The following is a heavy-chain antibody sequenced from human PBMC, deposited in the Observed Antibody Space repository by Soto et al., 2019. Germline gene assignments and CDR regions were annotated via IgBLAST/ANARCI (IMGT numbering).Heavy chain of an antibody. CDR2: IRSKPNNYAT. D-gene: IGHD6-19*01. CDR1: GXTFSGSA. CDR3: SSRRGVVAGSFEDY. V-gene: IGHV3-73*01. Sequence: PGGSLRLSCAASGXTFSGSAMHWVRQASGKGLEWVGRIRSKPNNYATAYAASVEGRFIISRDDSKNTAYLQMNSLKSEDTAVYFCSSRRGVVAGSFEDYWGQGTLVTVSS. J-gene: IGHJ4*02.